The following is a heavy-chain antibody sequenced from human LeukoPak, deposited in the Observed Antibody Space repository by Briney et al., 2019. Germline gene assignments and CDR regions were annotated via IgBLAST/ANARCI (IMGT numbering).Heavy chain of an antibody. CDR3: ARAEMVRGVIGWFDP. Sequence: PSQTLSLTCAVSGGSISSGGYSWSWIRQPPGKGLEWIGYIYHSGSTYYNPSLMSRVTISVDRSKNQFSLKLSSVTAADTAVYYCARAEMVRGVIGWFDPWGQGTLVTVSS. J-gene: IGHJ5*02. CDR1: GGSISSGGYS. V-gene: IGHV4-30-2*01. CDR2: IYHSGST. D-gene: IGHD3-10*01.